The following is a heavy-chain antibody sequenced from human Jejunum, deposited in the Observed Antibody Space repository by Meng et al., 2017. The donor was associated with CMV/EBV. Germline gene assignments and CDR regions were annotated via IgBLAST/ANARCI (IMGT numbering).Heavy chain of an antibody. J-gene: IGHJ4*03. Sequence: VQLWQSEAEVKNPAVSLKLSCETSGFTFTTYFMHWLRQAPGQGLQWMGLFNPNGDVTTYSPRFQGRITLTGDTSTSTLYMELSSLTSDDTAVYYCAREMPMTCYFDQWGQGTLVTVSS. CDR2: FNPNGDVT. CDR3: AREMPMTCYFDQ. CDR1: GFTFTTYF. V-gene: IGHV1-46*01. D-gene: IGHD3-22*01.